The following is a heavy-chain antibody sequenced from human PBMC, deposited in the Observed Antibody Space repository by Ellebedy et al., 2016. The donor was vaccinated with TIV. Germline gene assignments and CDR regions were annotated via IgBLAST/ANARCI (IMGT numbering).Heavy chain of an antibody. V-gene: IGHV3-23*01. CDR2: MSGRAGDT. D-gene: IGHD1-26*01. CDR1: GFSFSTYA. CDR3: AKSQVGATFFDY. J-gene: IGHJ4*02. Sequence: GESLKISCAASGFSFSTYAMSWVRQAQGKGLEWVSFMSGRAGDTYYAASVKGRFTISRDDSKNTLYLQMHSLKAEDTALYYCAKSQVGATFFDYWGQGTLVTVSS.